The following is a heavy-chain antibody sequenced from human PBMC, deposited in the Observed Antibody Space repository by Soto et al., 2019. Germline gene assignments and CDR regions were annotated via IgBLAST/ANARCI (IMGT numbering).Heavy chain of an antibody. CDR1: GYTLTELS. V-gene: IGHV1-24*01. CDR3: ATAPKKLLRAEYFQY. D-gene: IGHD2-15*01. Sequence: ASVKVSCKVSGYTLTELSMHWVRQAPGKGLEWMGGFDPEDGETIYAQKFQGRVTMTEDTSTDTAYMELSSLRSEDTAVYYCATAPKKLLRAEYFQYCGQGTLVSVSS. CDR2: FDPEDGET. J-gene: IGHJ1*01.